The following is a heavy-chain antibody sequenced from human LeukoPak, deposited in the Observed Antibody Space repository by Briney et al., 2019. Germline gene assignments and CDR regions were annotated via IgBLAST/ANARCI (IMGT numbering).Heavy chain of an antibody. CDR2: IWFDGSNK. J-gene: IGHJ5*01. CDR1: GFTFSTFA. D-gene: IGHD3-22*01. Sequence: GGSLRLSCAASGFTFSTFAMHWVRQAPDKGLEWVAVIWFDGSNKYYADSVKGRFSLSRDNSKNTLSLQMNSLRADDTAVYYCAKSEFDYYDSSGPPDSWGQGTLVTVSS. V-gene: IGHV3-33*06. CDR3: AKSEFDYYDSSGPPDS.